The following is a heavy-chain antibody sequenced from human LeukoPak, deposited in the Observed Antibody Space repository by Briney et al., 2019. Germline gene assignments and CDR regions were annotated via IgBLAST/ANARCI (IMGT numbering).Heavy chain of an antibody. CDR2: IIPIFGTA. CDR1: GGAFSSYA. D-gene: IGHD2-2*01. CDR3: ARGDIVVVPAVYNWFDP. V-gene: IGHV1-69*13. Sequence: GASVKVSCKASGGAFSSYAISWVRQAPGQGLEWMGGIIPIFGTANYAQKFQGRVTITADESTSTAYMELSSLRSEDTAVYYCARGDIVVVPAVYNWFDPWGQGTLVTVSS. J-gene: IGHJ5*02.